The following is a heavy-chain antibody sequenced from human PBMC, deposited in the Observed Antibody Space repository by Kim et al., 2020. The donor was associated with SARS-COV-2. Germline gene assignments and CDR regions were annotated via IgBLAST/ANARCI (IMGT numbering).Heavy chain of an antibody. CDR2: ISASSSSA. CDR3: AKDVGDGRGYFYD. D-gene: IGHD3-10*01. J-gene: IGHJ4*02. V-gene: IGHV3-23*01. Sequence: GGSLRLSCEASGFPFGSYVMSWVRQVPGMGLEWVAAISASSSSAYYGESVRGRFTVSRDNSKSTLYLEMTDLRVDDTAVYQCAKDVGDGRGYFYDWGQGT. CDR1: GFPFGSYV.